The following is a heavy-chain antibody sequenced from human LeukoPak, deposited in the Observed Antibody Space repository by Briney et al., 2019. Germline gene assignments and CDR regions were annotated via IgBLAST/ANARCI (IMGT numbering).Heavy chain of an antibody. J-gene: IGHJ4*02. V-gene: IGHV3-30-3*01. Sequence: GGPLRLSCAASGFAFSSYAMHWVRQAPGKGLEGVAVISYDGSNKYYADSVKGRFTISRDNSKNTLYLQMNSLRAEDTAVYYCARGVGWELLQIDYWGQGTLVTVSS. D-gene: IGHD1-26*01. CDR1: GFAFSSYA. CDR2: ISYDGSNK. CDR3: ARGVGWELLQIDY.